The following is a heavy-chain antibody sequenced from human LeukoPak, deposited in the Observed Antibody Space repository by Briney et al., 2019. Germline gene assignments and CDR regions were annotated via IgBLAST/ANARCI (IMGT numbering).Heavy chain of an antibody. Sequence: SETLSLTCTVSGGSISSSSYYWGWIRQPPGKGLEWIGSIYYSGSTYYNPSLKSRVTISVDTSKNQFSLKLSSVTAADTAVYYCARGMNYYDSSGNFDYWGQGTLVTVSS. V-gene: IGHV4-39*01. J-gene: IGHJ4*02. D-gene: IGHD3-22*01. CDR1: GGSISSSSYY. CDR3: ARGMNYYDSSGNFDY. CDR2: IYYSGST.